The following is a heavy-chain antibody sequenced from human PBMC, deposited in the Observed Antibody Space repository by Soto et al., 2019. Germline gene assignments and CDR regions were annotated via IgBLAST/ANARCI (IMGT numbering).Heavy chain of an antibody. CDR3: ARDDFWSGYDYYGMDV. Sequence: SETLSLTCTVSGGSISSYYWSWIRQPPGKGLEWIGYIYYSGSTNYNPSLKSRVTISVDTSKNQFSLKLSSVTAADTAVYYCARDDFWSGYDYYGMDVWGQGTTVTVSS. V-gene: IGHV4-59*01. CDR2: IYYSGST. CDR1: GGSISSYY. J-gene: IGHJ6*02. D-gene: IGHD3-3*01.